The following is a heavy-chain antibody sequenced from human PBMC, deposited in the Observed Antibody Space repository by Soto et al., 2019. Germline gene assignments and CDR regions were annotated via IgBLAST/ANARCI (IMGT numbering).Heavy chain of an antibody. D-gene: IGHD3-3*01. CDR3: ARDQYDFRSGSYYYAMEV. CDR2: IYYTGST. CDR1: GGSVSSESHY. J-gene: IGHJ6*02. Sequence: SETLSLTCTVSGGSVSSESHYWSWIRQTPGKGLEWIGYIYYTGSTNYNPSLKGRVTMSVDTSRDQVSLRLRSVTRADTAMYYCARDQYDFRSGSYYYAMEVWGQGTKVTVSS. V-gene: IGHV4-61*01.